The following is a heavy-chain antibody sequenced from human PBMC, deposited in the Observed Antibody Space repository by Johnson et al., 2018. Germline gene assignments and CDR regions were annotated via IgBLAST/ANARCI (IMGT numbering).Heavy chain of an antibody. J-gene: IGHJ6*02. CDR2: IKQDGSEK. V-gene: IGHV3-7*01. D-gene: IGHD2-15*01. CDR1: GFTFSSYW. CDR3: ARDRMVGYYGMDV. Sequence: VQLVQSGGGLVQPGGSLRLSCAASGFTFSSYWMSWVRQAPGKGLEWVANIKQDGSEKYYVDSVKGRFTISRDNAKNSLYLQMNSLRAEDTAVYYCARDRMVGYYGMDVWGQGTTVTVSS.